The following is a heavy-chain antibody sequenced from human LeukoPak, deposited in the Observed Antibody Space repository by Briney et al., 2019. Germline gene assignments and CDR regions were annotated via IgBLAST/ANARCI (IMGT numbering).Heavy chain of an antibody. J-gene: IGHJ4*02. Sequence: PSETLSLTCTVSGYSISSGYYWGWIRQPPGKGLEWIGSIYHSGSTYYNPSLKSRVTISVDTSKNQFSLKLSSVTAADTAVYYCASRGPIWFGEPNDYWGQGTLVTVSS. CDR3: ASRGPIWFGEPNDY. V-gene: IGHV4-38-2*02. CDR2: IYHSGST. D-gene: IGHD3-10*01. CDR1: GYSISSGYY.